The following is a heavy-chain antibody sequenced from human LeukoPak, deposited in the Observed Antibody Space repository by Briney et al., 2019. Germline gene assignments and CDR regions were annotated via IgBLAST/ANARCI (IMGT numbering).Heavy chain of an antibody. CDR1: GYTLTELS. D-gene: IGHD6-19*01. CDR2: FDPEDGET. V-gene: IGHV1-24*01. J-gene: IGHJ2*01. Sequence: ASVNVSFTVSGYTLTELSMHWVRQAPGKGLEWMGGFDPEDGETIYAQKFQGRVTMTEDTSTDTAYMELSSLRSEDTAVYYCATGHSSGWYWDFDLWGRGTLVTVSS. CDR3: ATGHSSGWYWDFDL.